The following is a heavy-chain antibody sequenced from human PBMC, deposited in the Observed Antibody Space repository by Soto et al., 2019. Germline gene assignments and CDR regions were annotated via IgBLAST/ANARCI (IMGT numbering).Heavy chain of an antibody. D-gene: IGHD3-22*01. CDR2: INQDGSEK. CDR3: ARGQQHNPLIVVGNDAFDI. V-gene: IGHV3-7*01. Sequence: EVQLVQSGGGFVQPGGSLRLSCAASGFNFNIYWLSWVRLAPEKGLEWVANINQDGSEKFYVDSVRGRFTISRDNAKNSLYLQMKSLEDEDMAVYYCARGQQHNPLIVVGNDAFDIWGKGTMVTVSS. CDR1: GFNFNIYW. J-gene: IGHJ3*02.